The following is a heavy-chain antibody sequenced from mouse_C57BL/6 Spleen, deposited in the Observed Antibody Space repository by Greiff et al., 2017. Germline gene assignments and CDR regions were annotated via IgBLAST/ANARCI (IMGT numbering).Heavy chain of an antibody. Sequence: QVQLKESGAELVKPGASVKISCKASGYAFSSYWMNWVKQRPGKGLEWIGQIYPGDGDTNYNGKFKGKATLTADKSSGTAYMQLSSLTSEDSAVYFCARSTEDWYFDVWGTGTTVTVSS. J-gene: IGHJ1*03. CDR3: ARSTEDWYFDV. V-gene: IGHV1-80*01. CDR2: IYPGDGDT. CDR1: GYAFSSYW.